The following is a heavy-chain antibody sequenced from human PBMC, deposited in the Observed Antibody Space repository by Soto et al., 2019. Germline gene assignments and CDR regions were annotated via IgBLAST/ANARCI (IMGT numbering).Heavy chain of an antibody. D-gene: IGHD6-6*01. CDR3: ARDGSIAARLEHHGSLSYYYYYGMDV. Sequence: GGSLRLSCAASGFTFSSYAMHWVRQAPGKGLEWVAVISYDGSNKYYADSVKGRFTISRDNSKNTLYLQMNSLRAEDTAVYYCARDGSIAARLEHHGSLSYYYYYGMDVWGQGTTVTVSS. V-gene: IGHV3-30-3*01. CDR1: GFTFSSYA. CDR2: ISYDGSNK. J-gene: IGHJ6*02.